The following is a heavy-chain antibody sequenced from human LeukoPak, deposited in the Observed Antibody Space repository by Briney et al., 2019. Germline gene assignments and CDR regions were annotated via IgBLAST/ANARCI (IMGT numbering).Heavy chain of an antibody. J-gene: IGHJ4*02. CDR2: INHSGST. CDR1: GGSFSGYY. D-gene: IGHD3-9*01. V-gene: IGHV4-34*01. Sequence: SETLSLTCAVYGGSFSGYYWTWIRQPPGKGLGWIGEINHSGSTNYNPSLKSRVTISIDTSKNHFSLRLSSVTAADTAVYYCARGPTTHYNFLTGYYYFDYWGQGTLVTVSP. CDR3: ARGPTTHYNFLTGYYYFDY.